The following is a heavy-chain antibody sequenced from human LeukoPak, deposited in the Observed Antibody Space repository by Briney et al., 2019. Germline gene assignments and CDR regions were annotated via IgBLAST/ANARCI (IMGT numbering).Heavy chain of an antibody. Sequence: GGSLRLSCAASGFTFSSYEMNWVRQAPGKGLEWVSYISSGSTIYYADSVKGRFTISRDNAKNSLYLQMNSLRAEDTAVYYCARDKSGYSSGDAFDIWGQGTMVTVSS. J-gene: IGHJ3*02. CDR1: GFTFSSYE. D-gene: IGHD3-10*01. CDR3: ARDKSGYSSGDAFDI. V-gene: IGHV3-48*03. CDR2: ISSGSTI.